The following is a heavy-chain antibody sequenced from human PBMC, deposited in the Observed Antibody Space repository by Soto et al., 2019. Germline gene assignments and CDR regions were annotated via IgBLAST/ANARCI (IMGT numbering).Heavy chain of an antibody. CDR3: ARQIYDSDTGPDFQYYFDS. Sequence: GESLKISCKGSGYSFAGYWITWVRQKPGKGLEWMGRIDPSDSQTYYSPSFRGHVTISATKSITTVFLQWSSLRASDTAMYYCARQIYDSDTGPDFQYYFDSWGQGTPVTVSS. CDR1: GYSFAGYW. J-gene: IGHJ4*02. D-gene: IGHD3-22*01. V-gene: IGHV5-10-1*01. CDR2: IDPSDSQT.